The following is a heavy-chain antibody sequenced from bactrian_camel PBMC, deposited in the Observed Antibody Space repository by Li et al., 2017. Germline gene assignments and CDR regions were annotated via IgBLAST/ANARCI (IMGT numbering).Heavy chain of an antibody. D-gene: IGHD3*01. CDR2: IFSDVGRT. CDR3: RAYRAGPGDYCGISRTFSY. CDR1: GFTFSTNY. Sequence: VQLVESGGDLVQPGGSLRLSCAASGFTFSTNYMIWVRQNPGKGLEWVAIIFSDVGRTYYDGSVQGRFTFALDNAKNTLYLQMNELKPEDTAMYYCRAYRAGPGDYCGISRTFSYGGQGTQVTVS. J-gene: IGHJ6*01. V-gene: IGHV3S40*01.